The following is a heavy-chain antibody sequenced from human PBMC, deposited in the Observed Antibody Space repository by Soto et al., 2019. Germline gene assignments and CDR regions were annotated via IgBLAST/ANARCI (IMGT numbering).Heavy chain of an antibody. J-gene: IGHJ4*02. V-gene: IGHV1-58*01. CDR3: AAGLRDSGSYDY. Sequence: QMQLVQSGPEVKKPGTSVKVSCKASGFTFTSSAVQWVRQARGQRLEWIGWIVVGSGNTNYAQKFQERVTITRDMSTSTAYMELSSLRAEDTAVYYCAAGLRDSGSYDYWGQGTLVTVSS. CDR1: GFTFTSSA. D-gene: IGHD1-26*01. CDR2: IVVGSGNT.